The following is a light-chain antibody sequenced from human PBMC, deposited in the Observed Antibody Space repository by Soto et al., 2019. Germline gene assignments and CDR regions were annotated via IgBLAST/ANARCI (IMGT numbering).Light chain of an antibody. CDR3: QQDYHSLT. V-gene: IGKV3-15*01. J-gene: IGKJ4*01. Sequence: EIVMTKSPATLSVSPGERATRSCRASQSITRNLAWYQQSPGQAPRLLIYGASTRATGIPARFSGSGSGTEFTLTISSLQPEDFAVYYCQQDYHSLTFGGGTKVDI. CDR2: GAS. CDR1: QSITRN.